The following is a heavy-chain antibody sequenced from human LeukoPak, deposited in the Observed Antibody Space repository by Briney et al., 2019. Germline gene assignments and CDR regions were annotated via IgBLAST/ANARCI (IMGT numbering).Heavy chain of an antibody. J-gene: IGHJ5*02. CDR2: IYYSGST. V-gene: IGHV4-59*08. Sequence: SETLSLTCTVSGGSISSYYWSWIRQPPGKGLGWIGYIYYSGSTNYNPSLKSRVTISVDTSKNQFSLKLSSVTAADTAVYYCARGGRYFDWLLFDPWGQGTLVTVSS. CDR1: GGSISSYY. D-gene: IGHD3-9*01. CDR3: ARGGRYFDWLLFDP.